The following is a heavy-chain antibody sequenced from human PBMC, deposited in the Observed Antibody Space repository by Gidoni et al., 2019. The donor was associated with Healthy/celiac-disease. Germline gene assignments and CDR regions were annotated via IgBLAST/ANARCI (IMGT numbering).Heavy chain of an antibody. Sequence: QVQLVQPGAEVKKPGASVKVSCKASGYTFTSYYMHWVRQAPGQGLEWMGIINPSGGSTSYAQKFQGRVTMTRDTSTSTVYMELSSLRSEDTAVYYCARSRYCGGDCYAFDYWGQGTLVTVSS. CDR1: GYTFTSYY. J-gene: IGHJ4*02. V-gene: IGHV1-46*03. CDR2: INPSGGST. D-gene: IGHD2-21*02. CDR3: ARSRYCGGDCYAFDY.